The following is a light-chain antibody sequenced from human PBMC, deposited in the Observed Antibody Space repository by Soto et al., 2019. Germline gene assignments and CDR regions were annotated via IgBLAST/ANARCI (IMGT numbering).Light chain of an antibody. V-gene: IGLV2-14*01. CDR3: SSFTSRSTSV. CDR1: SSDVGGYNY. J-gene: IGLJ1*01. Sequence: QSVLAQPAFVSGSPGQSITISCTGTSSDVGGYNYVSWYQHPPGKAPKLMISEVSNRPSGVSNRFSGSKSGNTASLTISGLQAEDEADYYCSSFTSRSTSVFGTGTRSPS. CDR2: EVS.